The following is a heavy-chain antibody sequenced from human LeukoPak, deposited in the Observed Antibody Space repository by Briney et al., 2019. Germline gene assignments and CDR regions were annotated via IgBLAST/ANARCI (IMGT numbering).Heavy chain of an antibody. Sequence: ASVKVSCKASGYTFTDYYLHWVRQAPGQGLEWMAWINPHRGVTNYAQKFQGRVTVTRDTSITTAYMEPSRLRSDDTAVYYCARTPGGSYSDDWYFDLWGRGTLVTVSS. CDR3: ARTPGGSYSDDWYFDL. J-gene: IGHJ2*01. V-gene: IGHV1-2*02. CDR1: GYTFTDYY. D-gene: IGHD1-26*01. CDR2: INPHRGVT.